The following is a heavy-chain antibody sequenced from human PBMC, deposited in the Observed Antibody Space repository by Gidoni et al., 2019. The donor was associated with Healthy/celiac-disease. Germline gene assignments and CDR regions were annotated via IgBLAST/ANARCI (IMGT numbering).Heavy chain of an antibody. V-gene: IGHV3-74*01. CDR2: IDSDGGGT. D-gene: IGHD3-3*01. Sequence: EVQLVESGGGSVQPGRSLRLSCAASGYTFSSSRMHWVRQAPGKGLVWVSRIDSDGGGTSYADSVKGRFTIARDNAKNTLYLQINSLRAEDTAVYYCAREYYDFWSGYSYYFDYWGQGTLVTVSS. CDR3: AREYYDFWSGYSYYFDY. J-gene: IGHJ4*02. CDR1: GYTFSSSR.